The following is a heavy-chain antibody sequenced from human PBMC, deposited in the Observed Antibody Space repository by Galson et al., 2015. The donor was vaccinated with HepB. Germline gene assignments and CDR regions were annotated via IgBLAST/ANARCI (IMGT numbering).Heavy chain of an antibody. CDR3: AKDPYSGSYSDYFDN. V-gene: IGHV3-23*01. J-gene: IGHJ4*02. CDR2: ISASGADT. CDR1: GFTFGNYA. D-gene: IGHD1-26*01. Sequence: SLRLSCAGSGFTFGNYAMTWVRQAPGKGLEWVSSISASGADTYYADSVKGRFTISRDNSKNILFLQMSGLRAEDTAIFYCAKDPYSGSYSDYFDNWGQGTLVTVSS.